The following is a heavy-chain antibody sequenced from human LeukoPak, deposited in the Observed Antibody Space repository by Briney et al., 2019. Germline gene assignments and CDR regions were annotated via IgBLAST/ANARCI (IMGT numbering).Heavy chain of an antibody. Sequence: ASVKVSCKASGYTFRSYGISWVRQAPGQGLAWMGWVSGYNGDTNYVQKVQGRVTMTTDTSTATAYMELRSLRSDDTAVYYCARVGSMAGLYDSSYMDVWGKGTTVTVSS. CDR2: VSGYNGDT. J-gene: IGHJ6*03. V-gene: IGHV1-18*01. CDR3: ARVGSMAGLYDSSYMDV. D-gene: IGHD6-19*01. CDR1: GYTFRSYG.